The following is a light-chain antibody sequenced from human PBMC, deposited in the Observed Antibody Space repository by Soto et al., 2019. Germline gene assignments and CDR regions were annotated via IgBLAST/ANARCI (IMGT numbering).Light chain of an antibody. CDR1: SSNIGTYT. J-gene: IGLJ3*02. CDR2: SDD. V-gene: IGLV1-44*01. CDR3: AAWAGNLNGWL. Sequence: QSVLAQPPSASGTPGQRVTVSCSGSSSNIGTYTVNWYQQFPGTAPKLLIYSDDQWPSGVPDRFSGSKSGTSASLAISNLQSEDEADYYCAAWAGNLNGWLFGGGTKLTVL.